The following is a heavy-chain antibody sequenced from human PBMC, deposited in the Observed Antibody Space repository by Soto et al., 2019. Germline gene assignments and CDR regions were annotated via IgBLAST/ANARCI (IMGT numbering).Heavy chain of an antibody. CDR1: GFTFSIYT. J-gene: IGHJ4*02. V-gene: IGHV3-23*01. D-gene: IGHD3-3*01. CDR3: ERDFTPDSRCDIDY. CDR2: IYGNGRST. Sequence: EVQLLESGGGLVQPAGSLRLSCAASGFTFSIYTMSWFRQAPGKGLEWVSSIYGNGRSTFYSASVKCRFTISRYNSGNTVYLHISSLRADDTDVYNCERDFTPDSRCDIDYWLQGSLVTVYS.